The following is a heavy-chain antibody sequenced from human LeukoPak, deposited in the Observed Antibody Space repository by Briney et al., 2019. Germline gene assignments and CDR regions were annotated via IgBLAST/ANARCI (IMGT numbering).Heavy chain of an antibody. V-gene: IGHV4-39*01. CDR1: GGSISSSSYY. J-gene: IGHJ4*02. D-gene: IGHD6-13*01. CDR3: ARPGIAAASDY. CDR2: IYYSGSA. Sequence: SQTLSLTCTVSGGSISSSSYYWGWLRQPPGKGLEWIGSIYYSGSAYYNPSLKSRVTISVDTSKNQFSLKLSSVTAAGTAVYYCARPGIAAASDYWGQGTLVTVSS.